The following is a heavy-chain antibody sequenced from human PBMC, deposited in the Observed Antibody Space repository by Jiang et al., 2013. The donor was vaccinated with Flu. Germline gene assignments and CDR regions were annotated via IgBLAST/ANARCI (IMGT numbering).Heavy chain of an antibody. CDR1: GDSVSSDSAA. Sequence: SQTLSLTCAISGDSVSSDSAAWNWIRQSPSRGLEWLGRTYYRSKWYNEYAGSVKSRITINPDTSKNQFSLQLNSVTPEDTAVYYCARRYCSSTSCRIKWLDPWGQGTLVTVSS. V-gene: IGHV6-1*01. CDR3: ARRYCSSTSCRIKWLDP. CDR2: TYYRSKWYN. D-gene: IGHD2-2*01. J-gene: IGHJ5*02.